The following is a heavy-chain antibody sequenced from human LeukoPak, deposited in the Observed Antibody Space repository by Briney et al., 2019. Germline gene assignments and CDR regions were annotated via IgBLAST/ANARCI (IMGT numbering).Heavy chain of an antibody. V-gene: IGHV1-2*02. Sequence: GASVKVSCKASGYTFTGYYMHWVRQAPGQGLEWMGWINPNSGGTNYAQKFQGRVTMTRDTSISTAYMELSRPRSDDTAVYYCARENSPLYYDSSGYSTPPDYWGQGTLVTVSS. CDR3: ARENSPLYYDSSGYSTPPDY. J-gene: IGHJ4*02. CDR1: GYTFTGYY. D-gene: IGHD3-22*01. CDR2: INPNSGGT.